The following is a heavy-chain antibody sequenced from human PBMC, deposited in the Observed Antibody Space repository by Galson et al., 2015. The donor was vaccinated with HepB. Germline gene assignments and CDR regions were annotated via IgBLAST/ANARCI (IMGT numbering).Heavy chain of an antibody. V-gene: IGHV3-48*01. D-gene: IGHD3-22*01. CDR1: GFTLSSYS. Sequence: SLRLSCAASGFTLSSYSMNWVRQAPGKGPEWVSYMSGISSTIYYADSVKGRFTISRDDAKNSLYLQMNSLSAEDTAVYYCARESIYYDTSGYLKRGNYFDYWGQGTLLTVSS. CDR3: ARESIYYDTSGYLKRGNYFDY. CDR2: MSGISSTI. J-gene: IGHJ4*02.